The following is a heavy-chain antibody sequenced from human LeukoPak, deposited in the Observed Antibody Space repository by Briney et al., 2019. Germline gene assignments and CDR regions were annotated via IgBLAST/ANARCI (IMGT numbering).Heavy chain of an antibody. D-gene: IGHD3-3*01. CDR3: ARHLAPYTYYDFWSGYYNNWFDP. CDR2: IYYSGST. J-gene: IGHJ5*02. Sequence: PSETLSLTCTVSGGSISSSSYYWGWIRQPPGKGQEWIGSIYYSGSTYYNPSLKSRVTISVDTSKNQFSLKLSSVTAADTAVYYCARHLAPYTYYDFWSGYYNNWFDPWGQGTLVTVSS. CDR1: GGSISSSSYY. V-gene: IGHV4-39*01.